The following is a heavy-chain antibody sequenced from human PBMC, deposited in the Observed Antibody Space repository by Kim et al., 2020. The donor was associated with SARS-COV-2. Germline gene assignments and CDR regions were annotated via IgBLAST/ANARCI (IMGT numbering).Heavy chain of an antibody. CDR1: GFTVSSNY. CDR2: IYSGGST. D-gene: IGHD3-22*01. J-gene: IGHJ4*02. CDR3: ARDIPYYEHRGGVD. V-gene: IGHV3-53*01. Sequence: GGSLRLSCAASGFTVSSNYMSWVRQAPGKGLEWVSVIYSGGSTYYADSVKGRFTISRDNSKNTLYLQMNSLRAEDTAVYYCARDIPYYEHRGGVDWGQGTLVTVSS.